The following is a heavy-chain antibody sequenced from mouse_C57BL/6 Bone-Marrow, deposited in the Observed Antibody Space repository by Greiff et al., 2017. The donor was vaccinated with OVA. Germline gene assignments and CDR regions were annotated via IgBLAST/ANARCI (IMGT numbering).Heavy chain of an antibody. D-gene: IGHD2-2*01. V-gene: IGHV5-4*01. Sequence: EVQVVESGGGLVKPGGSLKLSCAASGFTFSSYAMSWVRQTPEKRLEWVATISDGGSYTYYPDNVKGRFTISRDNAKNNLYLQMSHLKSEDTAMYYCAREWLPLGYWGQGTTLTVSS. CDR3: AREWLPLGY. CDR1: GFTFSSYA. J-gene: IGHJ2*01. CDR2: ISDGGSYT.